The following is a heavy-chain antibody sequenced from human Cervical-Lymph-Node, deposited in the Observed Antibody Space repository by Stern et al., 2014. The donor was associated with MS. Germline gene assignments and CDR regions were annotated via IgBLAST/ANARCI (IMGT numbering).Heavy chain of an antibody. CDR3: ARQNMVRGVTELDF. D-gene: IGHD3-10*01. CDR1: GYTFTIYY. J-gene: IGHJ4*02. CDR2: INPSTGST. Sequence: QVQLVQSGTEVKKSGASVRISCKASGYTFTIYYLHWVRQAPGQGLEWLGIINPSTGSTAYAQKFQDRVTMTNDPSTSTVYLEMSSLISEDTAVYYCARQNMVRGVTELDFWGQGTLVTVSS. V-gene: IGHV1-46*01.